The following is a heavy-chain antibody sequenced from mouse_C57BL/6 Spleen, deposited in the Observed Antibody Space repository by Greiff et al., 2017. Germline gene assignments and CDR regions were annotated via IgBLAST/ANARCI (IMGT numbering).Heavy chain of an antibody. CDR3: AREGGGLFAY. V-gene: IGHV1-50*01. D-gene: IGHD3-1*01. CDR2: IDPSDSYT. Sequence: QVQLKQPGAELVKPGASVKLSCKASGYTFTSYWMQWVKQRPGQGLEWIGEIDPSDSYTNYNQKFKGKATLTVDTSSSTAYMQLSSLTSEDSAVYDCAREGGGLFAYWGQGTLVTVSA. J-gene: IGHJ3*01. CDR1: GYTFTSYW.